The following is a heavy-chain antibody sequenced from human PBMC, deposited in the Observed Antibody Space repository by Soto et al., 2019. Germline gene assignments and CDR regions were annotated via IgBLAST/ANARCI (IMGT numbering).Heavy chain of an antibody. J-gene: IGHJ4*02. D-gene: IGHD5-18*01. CDR3: ARDHAMAQFDS. Sequence: QVQLVQSGAEVKKPGASVKVSCKASGYTFTSYGISWVRQATGQGLEWMGWISAYNGNTKYAQNLQGRVTMTTDTSTSSASMELRSLRSDDTAVYYCARDHAMAQFDSWGKGTLVTVSS. V-gene: IGHV1-18*01. CDR2: ISAYNGNT. CDR1: GYTFTSYG.